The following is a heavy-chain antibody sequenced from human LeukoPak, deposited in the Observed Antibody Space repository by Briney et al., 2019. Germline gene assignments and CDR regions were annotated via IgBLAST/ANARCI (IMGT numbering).Heavy chain of an antibody. CDR2: TYYSGST. V-gene: IGHV4-59*01. D-gene: IGHD3-22*01. J-gene: IGHJ4*02. CDR1: GGSISSYY. Sequence: SETLSLTCTVSGGSISSYYWSWIRQPPGKGLEWIGYTYYSGSTNYNPSLKSRVTISVETSKNQFSLKLSSVTAADTAVYYCARVTGYMIEDYFDYWGQGTLVTVSS. CDR3: ARVTGYMIEDYFDY.